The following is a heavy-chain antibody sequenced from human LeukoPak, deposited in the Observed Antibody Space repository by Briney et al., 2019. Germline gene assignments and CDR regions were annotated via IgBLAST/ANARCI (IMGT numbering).Heavy chain of an antibody. V-gene: IGHV4-61*02. CDR1: GGSISSGSYY. Sequence: SETLSLTCTVSGGSISSGSYYWSWIRQPAGKGLEWIGRIYTSGSTNYNPSLKSRVTISVDTSKNQFSLKLSSVTAADTAVYYCARSLYYYDSSDYVDYWGQGTLVTVSS. CDR2: IYTSGST. CDR3: ARSLYYYDSSDYVDY. D-gene: IGHD3-22*01. J-gene: IGHJ4*02.